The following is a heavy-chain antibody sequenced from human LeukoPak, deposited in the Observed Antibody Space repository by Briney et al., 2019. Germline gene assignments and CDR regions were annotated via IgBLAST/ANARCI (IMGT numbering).Heavy chain of an antibody. CDR1: GFTFSSYA. CDR2: LYSGGTT. V-gene: IGHV3-23*05. D-gene: IGHD6-13*01. CDR3: ARRWGNSSPFDY. Sequence: GGSLRLSCAASGFTFSSYAMSWVRQAPGEGLEWVSALYSGGTTYYADSVKGRFTISRDNAKNSLYLQMNSLRAEDTAVYYCARRWGNSSPFDYWGQGTLVTVSS. J-gene: IGHJ4*02.